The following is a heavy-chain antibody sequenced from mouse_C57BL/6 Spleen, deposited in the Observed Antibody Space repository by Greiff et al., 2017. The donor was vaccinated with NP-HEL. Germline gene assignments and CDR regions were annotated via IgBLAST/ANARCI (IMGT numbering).Heavy chain of an antibody. D-gene: IGHD2-3*01. CDR3: ARQDGYYSFDY. V-gene: IGHV5-9*01. CDR1: GFTFSSYT. CDR2: ISGGGGNT. J-gene: IGHJ2*01. Sequence: EVKLVESGGGLVKPGGSLKLSCAASGFTFSSYTMSWVRQTPEKRLEWVATISGGGGNTYYPDSVKGRFTISRDNAKNTLYLQMSSLRSEDTALYYCARQDGYYSFDYWGQGTTLTVSS.